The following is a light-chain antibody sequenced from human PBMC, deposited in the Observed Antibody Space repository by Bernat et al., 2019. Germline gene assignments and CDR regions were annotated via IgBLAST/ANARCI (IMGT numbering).Light chain of an antibody. V-gene: IGKV2-30*01. J-gene: IGKJ2*01. CDR1: RSLVFNDGNSF. CDR2: KVS. CDR3: MQGAHWPPAYT. Sequence: DVVLTQSPLFLPVTLGQPASISCTSSRSLVFNDGNSFLHWFQQRPGQSPRRLMYKVSNRDSGVPDRFSGSGSGTEFTLKISRVEAEDVRTYFCMQGAHWPPAYTFGQGTTLEI.